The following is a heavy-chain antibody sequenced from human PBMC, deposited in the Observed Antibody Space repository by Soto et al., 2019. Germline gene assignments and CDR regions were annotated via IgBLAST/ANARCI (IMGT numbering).Heavy chain of an antibody. Sequence: EVQLVESGGGLVQPGGSLRLSCAASGFTFSSYSMNWVRQAPGKGLEWVSYISSSSSTIYYADSVKGRFTISRDNAKNSLYLQMNSLRAEDTAVYYCAREYYYDSSGYYHGMDVWGQGTTVTVSS. CDR2: ISSSSSTI. V-gene: IGHV3-48*01. CDR3: AREYYYDSSGYYHGMDV. CDR1: GFTFSSYS. J-gene: IGHJ6*02. D-gene: IGHD3-22*01.